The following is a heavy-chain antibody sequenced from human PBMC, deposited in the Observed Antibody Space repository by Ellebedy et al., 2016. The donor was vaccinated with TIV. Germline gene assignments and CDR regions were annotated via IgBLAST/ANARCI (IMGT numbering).Heavy chain of an antibody. V-gene: IGHV1-18*04. CDR3: ARGPSAGVAHFDY. CDR1: GYSFTSYA. D-gene: IGHD3-3*01. Sequence: ASVKVSCKTSGYSFTSYAINWVRQAPGQGLEWMAWVSTYNDNTNYAQKFQGRVTMTTDTSTSTVYMDLRSLRSDDTAVYYCARGPSAGVAHFDYWGQGTLVTVSS. J-gene: IGHJ4*02. CDR2: VSTYNDNT.